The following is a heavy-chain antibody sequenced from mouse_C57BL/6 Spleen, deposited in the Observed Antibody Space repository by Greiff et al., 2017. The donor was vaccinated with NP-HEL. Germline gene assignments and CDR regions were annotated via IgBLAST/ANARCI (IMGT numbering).Heavy chain of an antibody. D-gene: IGHD1-1*01. J-gene: IGHJ2*01. V-gene: IGHV1-22*01. CDR1: GYTFTDYN. CDR3: ARAYFYYFDY. Sequence: VHVKQSGPELVKPGASVKMSCKASGYTFTDYNMHWVKQSHGKSLEWIGYINPNNGGTSYNQKFKGKATLTVNKSSSTAYMELRSLTSEDSAVYYCARAYFYYFDYWGQGTTLTVSS. CDR2: INPNNGGT.